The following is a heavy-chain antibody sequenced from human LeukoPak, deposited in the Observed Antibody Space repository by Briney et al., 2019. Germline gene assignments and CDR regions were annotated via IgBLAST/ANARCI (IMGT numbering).Heavy chain of an antibody. CDR1: GFTFSSYS. CDR2: ISSSSSYI. J-gene: IGHJ5*02. V-gene: IGHV3-21*01. CDR3: ARGNGFQAWFDP. Sequence: GGSLRLSCAASGFTFSSYSMNWVRQAPGKGLEWVSSISSSSSYIYYADSVKGRFTISRDNAKNSLYLQMNSLRAEDTAVYYRARGNGFQAWFDPWGQGTLVTVSS. D-gene: IGHD2-2*03.